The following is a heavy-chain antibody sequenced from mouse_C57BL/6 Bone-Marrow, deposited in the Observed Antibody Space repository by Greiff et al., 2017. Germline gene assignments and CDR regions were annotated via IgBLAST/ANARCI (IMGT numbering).Heavy chain of an antibody. CDR1: GYAFSSSW. CDR2: IYPGDGDT. D-gene: IGHD2-1*01. V-gene: IGHV1-82*01. CDR3: AKLYGNYGFDY. J-gene: IGHJ2*01. Sequence: QVQLQQSGPELVKPGASVKISCKASGYAFSSSWMNWVKQRPGKGLEWIGRIYPGDGDTNYNGKFKGKATLTADKSSSTAYMQLSSLTSADSAVYFCAKLYGNYGFDYWGQGTTLTVSS.